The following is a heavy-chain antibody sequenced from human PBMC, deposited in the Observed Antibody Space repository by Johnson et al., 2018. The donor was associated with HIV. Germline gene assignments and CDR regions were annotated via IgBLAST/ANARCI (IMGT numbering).Heavy chain of an antibody. CDR1: GFTFSSYW. CDR2: IKQDGSEK. V-gene: IGHV3-7*05. CDR3: ARDQKYETMIVVVWWAFDS. Sequence: VQLVESGGGLVQPGGSLRLSCAASGFTFSSYWMSWVRQAPGKGLEWVANIKQDGSEKYYVDSVRGRFTISRDNAKNSLYLQMNSLRAEDTAVSYCARDQKYETMIVVVWWAFDSGGQGTMVTVSS. J-gene: IGHJ3*02. D-gene: IGHD3-22*01.